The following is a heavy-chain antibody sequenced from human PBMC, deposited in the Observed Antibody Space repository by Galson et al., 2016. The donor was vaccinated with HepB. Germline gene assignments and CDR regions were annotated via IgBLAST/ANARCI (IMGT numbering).Heavy chain of an antibody. V-gene: IGHV3-23*01. D-gene: IGHD4-11*01. CDR2: ISGSGEYT. J-gene: IGHJ6*02. CDR3: AMVPQVDYTTPHYYYYYGMDV. CDR1: RFTFSSYA. Sequence: SLRLSCAASRFTFSSYAMSWVRQAPGMGLEWVSTISGSGEYTYYADSVKGRFTISRDNSKNTLYLQMNSLRAEDTAVYYCAMVPQVDYTTPHYYYYYGMDVWGQGTTVTVSS.